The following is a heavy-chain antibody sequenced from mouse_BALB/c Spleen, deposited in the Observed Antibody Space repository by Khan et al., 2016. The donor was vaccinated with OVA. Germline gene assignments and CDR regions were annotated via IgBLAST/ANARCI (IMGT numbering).Heavy chain of an antibody. Sequence: EVELVESGGDLVKPGGSLKLSCAASGFTFSTYGMSWVRQTPDKTLEWVATISSGGSYTYYPASVKGRFTISSENANNTLYLQMSSLKSEDTAMYDCASIDYYYASEDLAYWVHGTLVIVAA. CDR2: ISSGGSYT. CDR3: ASIDYYYASEDLAY. CDR1: GFTFSTYG. D-gene: IGHD1-1*01. J-gene: IGHJ3*01. V-gene: IGHV5-6*01.